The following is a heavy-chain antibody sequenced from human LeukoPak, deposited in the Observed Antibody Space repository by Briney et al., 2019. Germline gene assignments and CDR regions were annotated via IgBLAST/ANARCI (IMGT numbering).Heavy chain of an antibody. CDR1: GGSISSGGYY. V-gene: IGHV4-30-4*01. Sequence: SQTLSLTCTVSGGSISSGGYYWSWIRQPPGEGLEWIGYIYYSGSTYYHPSLKSRVTISLDTSKNQFSLKLSSVTAADTAVYYCARVTTVATSFHFDYWGQGTLVTVSS. J-gene: IGHJ4*02. D-gene: IGHD4-17*01. CDR2: IYYSGST. CDR3: ARVTTVATSFHFDY.